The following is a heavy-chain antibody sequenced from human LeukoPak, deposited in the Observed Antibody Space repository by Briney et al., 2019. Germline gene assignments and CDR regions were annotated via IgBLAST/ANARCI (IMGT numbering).Heavy chain of an antibody. V-gene: IGHV3-23*01. J-gene: IGHJ4*02. D-gene: IGHD6-19*01. CDR3: AKAVAVALDY. CDR2: ISHSGRST. CDR1: GLIFSDFD. Sequence: GGSLRLSCAASGLIFSDFDMSWVRQAPGKGLEWVSAISHSGRSTYYADSVKGRFTISRDNSKNTLYLEMNGLRADDTAVYYCAKAVAVALDYWGQGTLVTVSS.